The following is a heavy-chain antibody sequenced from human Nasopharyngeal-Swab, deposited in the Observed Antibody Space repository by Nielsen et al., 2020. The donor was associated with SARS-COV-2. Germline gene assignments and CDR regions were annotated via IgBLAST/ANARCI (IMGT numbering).Heavy chain of an antibody. V-gene: IGHV4-61*01. D-gene: IGHD4-11*01. CDR3: ARDASNYGDYYYYYGMDV. CDR1: GGSVSSGSYY. J-gene: IGHJ6*02. Sequence: GSLRLSCTVSGGSVSSGSYYWSWIRQPPGKGLEWIGYIYYSGSTNYNPSLKSRVTISVDTSKNQFSLKLSSVTAADTAVYYCARDASNYGDYYYYYGMDVCGQGTTVTVSS. CDR2: IYYSGST.